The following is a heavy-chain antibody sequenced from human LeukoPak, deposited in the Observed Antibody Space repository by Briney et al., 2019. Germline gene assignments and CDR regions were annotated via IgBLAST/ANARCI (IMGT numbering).Heavy chain of an antibody. CDR3: ARDHWFVRGTLSY. CDR1: GFTFSDYY. J-gene: IGHJ4*02. CDR2: ISSSGSTI. Sequence: PGGALRLSCAASGFTFSDYYMSWIRQAPGKGLEWVSYISSSGSTIYYADSVKGRFTISRDNAKNSLYLQMNSLRAEDTAVYYCARDHWFVRGTLSYWGQGTLVTVSS. D-gene: IGHD2-8*01. V-gene: IGHV3-11*01.